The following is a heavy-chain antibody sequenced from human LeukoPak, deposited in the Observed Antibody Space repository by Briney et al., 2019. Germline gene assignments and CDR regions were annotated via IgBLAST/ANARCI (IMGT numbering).Heavy chain of an antibody. Sequence: SGTLSLTCTVSDGSISSSSYYWGWIRQPPGKGLEWIGSIYYSGSTYYNPSLKSRVTISVDTSKNQFSLKLSSVTAADTAVYYCARLRRYYGSGSYPYYYMDVWGKGTTVTISS. CDR3: ARLRRYYGSGSYPYYYMDV. V-gene: IGHV4-39*07. CDR2: IYYSGST. CDR1: DGSISSSSYY. J-gene: IGHJ6*03. D-gene: IGHD3-10*01.